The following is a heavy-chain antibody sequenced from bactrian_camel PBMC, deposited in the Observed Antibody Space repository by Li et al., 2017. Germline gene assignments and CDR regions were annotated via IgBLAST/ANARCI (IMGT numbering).Heavy chain of an antibody. V-gene: IGHV3-2*01. CDR1: GLTFSSYY. CDR2: IYSGVSNT. Sequence: HVQLVESGGGLVQPGGSLRLSCVASGLTFSSYYMSWVRQAPGKGLEWVSSIYSGVSNTYYANSVKGRFTASRDNAKNTVYLQMNSLKSEDTALYYCATTRRLYGGPGLDCNYWGQGTQVTVS. D-gene: IGHD6*01. J-gene: IGHJ4*01. CDR3: ATTRRLYGGPGLDCNY.